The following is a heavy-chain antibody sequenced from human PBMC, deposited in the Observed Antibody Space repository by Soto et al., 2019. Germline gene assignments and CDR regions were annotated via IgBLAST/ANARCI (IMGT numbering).Heavy chain of an antibody. Sequence: EVQLLESGGGLVQPGGSLRLSCAASGFTFSSYAMSWVRQAPGKGLEWVSAISGSGGSTYYADSVKGRFTISRDNSKNTLYLQMNSLSAEDTAVYYCAKDRFSRKYDFWSGYFDYWGQGTLVTVSS. CDR3: AKDRFSRKYDFWSGYFDY. V-gene: IGHV3-23*01. D-gene: IGHD3-3*01. CDR1: GFTFSSYA. J-gene: IGHJ4*02. CDR2: ISGSGGST.